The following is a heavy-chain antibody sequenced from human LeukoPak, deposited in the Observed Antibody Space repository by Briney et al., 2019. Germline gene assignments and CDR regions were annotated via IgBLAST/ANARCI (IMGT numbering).Heavy chain of an antibody. Sequence: PGGSLRLSCAASGFTFSSYWMHWVRQTPGKGLVWVSRIKGDGSDTPYADSVKGRFTISRDNSKNTLYLQTSSLGVDDTAVYYCARASTTVPNLLDYWGQGALVSVSS. J-gene: IGHJ4*02. V-gene: IGHV3-74*01. D-gene: IGHD4-17*01. CDR3: ARASTTVPNLLDY. CDR2: IKGDGSDT. CDR1: GFTFSSYW.